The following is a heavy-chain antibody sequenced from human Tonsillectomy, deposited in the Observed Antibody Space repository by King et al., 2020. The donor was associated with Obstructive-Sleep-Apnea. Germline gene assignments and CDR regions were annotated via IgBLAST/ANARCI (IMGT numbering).Heavy chain of an antibody. CDR3: ARGLSSGITTSYYYGMDV. V-gene: IGHV1-18*01. CDR1: GYAFRTHD. J-gene: IGHJ6*02. D-gene: IGHD3-10*01. CDR2: ISTYSGNT. Sequence: QLVQSGPEVKKPGASVKVSCKASGYAFRTHDFTWVRQAPGQGLEWMGWISTYSGNTHFAQTLQGRVSITTDTSARTAYMELRSLTSDDTASYYCARGLSSGITTSYYYGMDVWGQGTTVTVSS.